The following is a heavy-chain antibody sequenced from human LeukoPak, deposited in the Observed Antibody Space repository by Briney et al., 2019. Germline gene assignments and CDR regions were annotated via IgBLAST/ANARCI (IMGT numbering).Heavy chain of an antibody. D-gene: IGHD6-13*01. CDR2: INHSGST. J-gene: IGHJ5*02. CDR3: ARERGTVQRVSSCEVPNWFDP. Sequence: SETLSLTCAVYGGSFSGYYWSWIRQPPGKGLEWIGEINHSGSTNYNPSLKSRVTISVDTSKNQFSLKLSSVTAADTAVYFCARERGTVQRVSSCEVPNWFDPWGQGTLVTVSS. CDR1: GGSFSGYY. V-gene: IGHV4-34*01.